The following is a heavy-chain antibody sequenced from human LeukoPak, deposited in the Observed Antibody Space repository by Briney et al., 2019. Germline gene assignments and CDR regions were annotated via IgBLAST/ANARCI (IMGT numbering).Heavy chain of an antibody. V-gene: IGHV1-2*02. CDR1: GYTFTGYY. Sequence: ASVKVSCKASGYTFTGYYMHWVRQAPGQGLEWMGWINPNSGGTNYAQKFQGRVTMTRDTSISTAYMELSRLRSADTAVYYCARGGEQWLAARYYFDYWGQGTLVTVSS. J-gene: IGHJ4*02. CDR2: INPNSGGT. CDR3: ARGGEQWLAARYYFDY. D-gene: IGHD6-19*01.